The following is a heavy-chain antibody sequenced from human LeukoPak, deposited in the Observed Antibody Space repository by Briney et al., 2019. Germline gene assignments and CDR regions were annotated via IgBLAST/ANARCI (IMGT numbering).Heavy chain of an antibody. D-gene: IGHD6-19*01. Sequence: SETLSLTCTVSGGSISSDSYYWGWIRQPPGKGLQWIGSIYYSGSNYYSSSLKSRVTMSVDTSKNQFSLKLSSVTAADTAVYYCARHFSNGWVYYYGMDVWGQGTTVTVSS. V-gene: IGHV4-39*01. J-gene: IGHJ6*02. CDR3: ARHFSNGWVYYYGMDV. CDR2: IYYSGSN. CDR1: GGSISSDSYY.